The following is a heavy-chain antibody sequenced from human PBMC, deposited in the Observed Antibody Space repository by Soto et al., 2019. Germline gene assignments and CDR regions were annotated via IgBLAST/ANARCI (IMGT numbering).Heavy chain of an antibody. J-gene: IGHJ3*02. Sequence: PGGSLRLSCAASGFTFSSYAMSWVRQAPGKGLEWVSAISGSGGSTYYADSVKGRFTISRDNSKNTLYLQMNSLRAEDTAVYYCAKTYYYDSSGYHVRTAYDAFDIWGQGTMVTVSS. CDR2: ISGSGGST. V-gene: IGHV3-23*01. CDR3: AKTYYYDSSGYHVRTAYDAFDI. D-gene: IGHD3-22*01. CDR1: GFTFSSYA.